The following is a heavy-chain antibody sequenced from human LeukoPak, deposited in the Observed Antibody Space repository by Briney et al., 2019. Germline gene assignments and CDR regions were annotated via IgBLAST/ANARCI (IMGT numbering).Heavy chain of an antibody. CDR2: IWYDGSNK. Sequence: GRSLRLSCAVSGFTFSSYGMHWVRQAPGKGLEWVAVIWYDGSNKYYADSVKGRFTISRDNSKNTLYLQAGSLRAEDTAVYYCAKGGSGGESEYWGQGTLVTVSS. J-gene: IGHJ4*02. CDR3: AKGGSGGESEY. D-gene: IGHD3-16*01. CDR1: GFTFSSYG. V-gene: IGHV3-33*06.